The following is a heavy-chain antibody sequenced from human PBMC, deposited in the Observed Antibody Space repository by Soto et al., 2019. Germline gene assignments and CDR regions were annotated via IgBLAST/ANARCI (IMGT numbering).Heavy chain of an antibody. V-gene: IGHV4-59*08. Sequence: SETLSLTCTVSGGSISSYYWSWIRQPPGKGLEWIGYIYYSGSTNYNPSHKSRVTISVDTSKNQFSLKLSSVAAADTAVYYFARRSEHCTNGVCRNYFDYWGQGTLVTVSS. CDR2: IYYSGST. D-gene: IGHD2-8*01. CDR1: GGSISSYY. J-gene: IGHJ4*02. CDR3: ARRSEHCTNGVCRNYFDY.